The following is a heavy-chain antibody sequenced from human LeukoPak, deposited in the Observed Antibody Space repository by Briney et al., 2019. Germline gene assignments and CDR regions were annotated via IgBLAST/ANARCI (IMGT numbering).Heavy chain of an antibody. CDR3: ARRSGYSYFRH. CDR1: GGSFSGYF. CDR2: INHSGST. D-gene: IGHD3-3*01. V-gene: IGHV4-34*01. Sequence: SETLSLTCAVYGGSFSGYFWNWIRQPPGKGLEWIGEINHSGSTNYNPSLKSRVTISVDTSKNQFSLRLSSVTAADTAVYYCARRSGYSYFRHWGQGTLVTVSS. J-gene: IGHJ1*01.